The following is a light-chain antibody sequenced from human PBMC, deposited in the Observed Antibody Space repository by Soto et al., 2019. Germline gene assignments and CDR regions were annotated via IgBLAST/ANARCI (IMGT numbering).Light chain of an antibody. Sequence: QPVLTQPPSVSGAPGQRVTISCTGSSSNIGAGYAVHWYQQLPGTAPKLLIYSNSNRPSGVPDRFSGSKSGPSASLAITGLQADDEADYYCQSYDSSLRRLFGGGTKLTVL. CDR1: SSNIGAGYA. V-gene: IGLV1-40*01. CDR2: SNS. CDR3: QSYDSSLRRL. J-gene: IGLJ2*01.